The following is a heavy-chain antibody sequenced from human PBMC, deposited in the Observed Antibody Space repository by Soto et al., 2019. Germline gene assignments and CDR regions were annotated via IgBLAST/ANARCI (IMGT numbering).Heavy chain of an antibody. Sequence: LRLSCVASGFTFSSHEMNWVRQAPGKGLEWVSYISSSGSPIDYADSVRGRFTISRDNAKNSVILQMNSLRVEDTAVYYCVRSWGVYCSSTRCYSPWLDPWGQGTLVTVSS. V-gene: IGHV3-48*03. J-gene: IGHJ5*02. CDR3: VRSWGVYCSSTRCYSPWLDP. CDR1: GFTFSSHE. CDR2: ISSSGSPI. D-gene: IGHD2-2*02.